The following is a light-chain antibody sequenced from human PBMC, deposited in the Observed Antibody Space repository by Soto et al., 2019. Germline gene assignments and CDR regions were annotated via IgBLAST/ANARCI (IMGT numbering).Light chain of an antibody. CDR2: GAS. Sequence: EVVMTQTTATLSVSPGERATLSCRASQSVSSNLAWYQQKPGQAPRLLIYGASTRATGIPARFSGSGSGTEFTLTISSLQSEDFALYYCQQYINWPPGITFGQGTRLEIK. J-gene: IGKJ5*01. CDR1: QSVSSN. CDR3: QQYINWPPGIT. V-gene: IGKV3-15*01.